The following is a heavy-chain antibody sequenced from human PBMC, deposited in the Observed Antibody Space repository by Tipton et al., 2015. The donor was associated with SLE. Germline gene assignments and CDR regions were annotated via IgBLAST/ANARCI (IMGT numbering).Heavy chain of an antibody. CDR1: GASLSSGFS. Sequence: TLSLTCAVSGASLSSGFSWGWIRQPPGKGLEWIGSINHRGTTFYNPSLKSRVTIVLDTSKNEFSLKLTSVTAADTAVYYCARDPMATTDYWGQGTLVTVSS. CDR3: ARDPMATTDY. D-gene: IGHD4-17*01. CDR2: INHRGTT. J-gene: IGHJ4*02. V-gene: IGHV4-38-2*02.